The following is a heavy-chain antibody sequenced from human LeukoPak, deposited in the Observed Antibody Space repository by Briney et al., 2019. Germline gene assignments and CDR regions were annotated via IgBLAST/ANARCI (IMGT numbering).Heavy chain of an antibody. CDR2: IDPNSGGT. CDR3: ARDGPGSLEFDY. Sequence: ASVKVSCKASGYTFTGPYINWVRQAPGQGLEWMGWIDPNSGGTNYAQKFQGRVNMTRDTSITTAYMELSRLRSDDTAVYYCARDGPGSLEFDYWGQENRVTVSS. J-gene: IGHJ4*02. D-gene: IGHD1-26*01. CDR1: GYTFTGPY. V-gene: IGHV1-2*02.